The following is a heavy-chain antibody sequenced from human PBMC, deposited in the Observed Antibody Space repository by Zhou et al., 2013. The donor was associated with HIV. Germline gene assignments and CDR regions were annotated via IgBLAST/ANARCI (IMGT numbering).Heavy chain of an antibody. CDR2: IIPILGIA. D-gene: IGHD4-17*01. Sequence: QVQLVQSGAEVKKPGSSVKVSCKASGGTFSSYAISWVRQAPGQGLEWMGRIIPILGIANYAQKFQGRVTITADKSTSTAYMELSSLRSEDTAVYYCASMPTVTGHGYYMDVWGQRGPRVTVS. CDR3: ASMPTVTGHGYYMDV. V-gene: IGHV1-69*04. CDR1: GGTFSSYA. J-gene: IGHJ6*03.